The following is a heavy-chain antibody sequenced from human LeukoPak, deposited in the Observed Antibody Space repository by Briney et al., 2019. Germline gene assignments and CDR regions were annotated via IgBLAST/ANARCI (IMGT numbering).Heavy chain of an antibody. Sequence: GGSLRLSCAVSGVNFSSYWMSWVRQAPGKGLEWVANIKQDGSEEYYVDSVKGRFTISTDNAKNSLYLQMNSLRAEDTAVYYCARDMAGYSYEFDYWGQGTLVTVSS. CDR2: IKQDGSEE. CDR3: ARDMAGYSYEFDY. D-gene: IGHD5-18*01. CDR1: GVNFSSYW. V-gene: IGHV3-7*01. J-gene: IGHJ4*02.